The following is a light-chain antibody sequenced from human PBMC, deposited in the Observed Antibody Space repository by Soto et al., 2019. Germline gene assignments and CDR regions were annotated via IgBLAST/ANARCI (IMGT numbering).Light chain of an antibody. V-gene: IGKV1-5*01. CDR3: QHYGGVWT. CDR1: QSISNR. Sequence: DIQMTQSPSTLSASVGDRVTITCRASQSISNRLSWYQQKPGKAPKVLIYDASTLESGVPSRFSGSGSGTEFILTISSRQPDDFATYYCQHYGGVWTCGQGPKVEIK. CDR2: DAS. J-gene: IGKJ1*01.